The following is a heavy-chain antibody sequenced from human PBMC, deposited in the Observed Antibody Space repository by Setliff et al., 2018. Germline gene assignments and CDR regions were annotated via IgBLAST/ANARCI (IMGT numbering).Heavy chain of an antibody. CDR1: GYRLIVYY. Sequence: AASVKVSCKGSGYRLIVYYIHWVRQTPGKGLEWMGRVDPKDGQAIYAKKFQSRFTITADTSIDTAYMELSSLTSEDTAVYYCARSIADSDGYGARYLNWFDPWGQGTLVTVSS. V-gene: IGHV1-69-2*01. D-gene: IGHD5-18*01. CDR2: VDPKDGQA. CDR3: ARSIADSDGYGARYLNWFDP. J-gene: IGHJ5*02.